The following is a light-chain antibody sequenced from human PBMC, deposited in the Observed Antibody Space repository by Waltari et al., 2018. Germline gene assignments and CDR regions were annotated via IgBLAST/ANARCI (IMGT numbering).Light chain of an antibody. Sequence: QPALTQPASVSGSPGQSITISCTGTSSDVGNNNHVCWYQKHPDKFPQLIIYEVSKRPRGVSDRCSGSKSGNTASLTISGLQAEDEADYYCLSYAATVSFGFGGGTKLTVL. V-gene: IGLV2-23*02. CDR2: EVS. CDR1: SSDVGNNNH. CDR3: LSYAATVSFG. J-gene: IGLJ2*01.